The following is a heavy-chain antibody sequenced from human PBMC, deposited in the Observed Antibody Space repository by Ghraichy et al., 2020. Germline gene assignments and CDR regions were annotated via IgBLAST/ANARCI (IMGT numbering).Heavy chain of an antibody. CDR3: ARANGYSGYGY. CDR1: GGSISSYY. CDR2: IYYSAST. Sequence: TLSLTCTVSGGSISSYYWSWIRQTPGKGLEWIGYIYYSASTNYNPSLESRVTISADTSKNQFSLKLRSVIAADTAVYYCARANGYSGYGYWGQGTLVTVSS. D-gene: IGHD5-12*01. J-gene: IGHJ4*02. V-gene: IGHV4-59*01.